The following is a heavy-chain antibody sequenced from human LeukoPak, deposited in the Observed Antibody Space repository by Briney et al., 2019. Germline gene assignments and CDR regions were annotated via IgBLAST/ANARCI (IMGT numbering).Heavy chain of an antibody. CDR3: TTAATLFDY. CDR2: IGGKANSYAT. V-gene: IGHV3-73*01. Sequence: GGSLRLSCAASGFTFSGSAMHWVRQASGKGLEWVGRIGGKANSYATAYAASVKGRFTISRDDSKNTAYLQMNSLKTEDTAVYYCTTAATLFDYWGQGTLVTVSS. D-gene: IGHD2-15*01. CDR1: GFTFSGSA. J-gene: IGHJ4*02.